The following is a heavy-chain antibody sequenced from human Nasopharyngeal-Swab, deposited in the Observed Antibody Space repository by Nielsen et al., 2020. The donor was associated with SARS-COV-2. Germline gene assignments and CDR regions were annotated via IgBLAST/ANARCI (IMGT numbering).Heavy chain of an antibody. J-gene: IGHJ3*02. CDR2: TYYRSKWYN. CDR1: GDSVSSNNAA. Sequence: QTHSLTGAISGDSVSSNNAAWNWIRQSPSRGLEWLGRTYYRSKWYNEYAASVKSRVTINPDTSKNQISLQVNSMTAEDTAVYYCARRQMGAHAFDIWGQGTMVTVSS. CDR3: ARRQMGAHAFDI. D-gene: IGHD3-16*01. V-gene: IGHV6-1*01.